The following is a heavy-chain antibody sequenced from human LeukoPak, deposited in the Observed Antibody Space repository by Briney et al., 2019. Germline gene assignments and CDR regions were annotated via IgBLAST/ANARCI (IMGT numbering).Heavy chain of an antibody. V-gene: IGHV3-9*01. Sequence: PGGSLRLSCAASGFTFDDYAMHWVRQAPGKGLEWVSGISWNSGSIGYADSVKGRFTISRDNAKNSLYLQMNSLRAEDTALYYCAKGIVGFDYWGQGTLVTVSS. CDR1: GFTFDDYA. D-gene: IGHD3-16*02. CDR3: AKGIVGFDY. J-gene: IGHJ4*02. CDR2: ISWNSGSI.